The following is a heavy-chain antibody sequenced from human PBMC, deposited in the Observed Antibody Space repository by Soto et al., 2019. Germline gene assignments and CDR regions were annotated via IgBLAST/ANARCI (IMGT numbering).Heavy chain of an antibody. D-gene: IGHD3-10*02. CDR1: GYSISSGYH. J-gene: IGHJ4*02. CDR3: AREAYDRADH. CDR2: IYHSGTS. V-gene: IGHV4-38-2*02. Sequence: SETLSLTCDVSGYSISSGYHWGWNRQPPGKGLECIGSIYHSGTSYYNPSLMSRVSISVDTSKNQFSLKVTSVTAADTAVYYCAREAYDRADHWGQGTQVTVSS.